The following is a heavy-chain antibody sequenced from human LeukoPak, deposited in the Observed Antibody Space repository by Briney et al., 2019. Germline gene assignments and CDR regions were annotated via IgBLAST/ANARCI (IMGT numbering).Heavy chain of an antibody. J-gene: IGHJ4*02. Sequence: PGGSLRLSCAASGFTFSSYGMHWVRQAPGKGLEWVAVISYDGSNKYYADSVKGRLTISRDNSKNTLYLQMNSLRAEDTAVYYCAKEEGGGGIAADYWGQGTLVTVSS. D-gene: IGHD6-13*01. CDR3: AKEEGGGGIAADY. CDR2: ISYDGSNK. CDR1: GFTFSSYG. V-gene: IGHV3-30*18.